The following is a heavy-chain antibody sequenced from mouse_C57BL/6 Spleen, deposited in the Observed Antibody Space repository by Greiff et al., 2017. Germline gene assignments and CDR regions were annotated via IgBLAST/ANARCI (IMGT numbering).Heavy chain of an antibody. Sequence: QVQLKESGAELARPGASVKMSCKASGYTFTSYTMHWVKQRPGQGLEWIGYINPSSGYTKYNQKFKDKATLTADKSSSTAYMQLSSLTSEDSAVYYCASPAAGYFEVWGTGTTVTVSS. CDR1: GYTFTSYT. J-gene: IGHJ1*03. CDR2: INPSSGYT. CDR3: ASPAAGYFEV. V-gene: IGHV1-4*01.